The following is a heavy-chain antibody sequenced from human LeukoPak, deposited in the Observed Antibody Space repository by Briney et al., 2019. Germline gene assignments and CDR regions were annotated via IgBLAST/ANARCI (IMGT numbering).Heavy chain of an antibody. CDR1: GGSFSGYY. V-gene: IGHV4-34*01. J-gene: IGHJ4*02. CDR2: INHSGST. D-gene: IGHD2-15*01. CDR3: ASIGYCSGGSCYGVDY. Sequence: SETLSLTCAVYGGSFSGYYWSWIRQPPGKGLEWIGKINHSGSTSYNPSLKSRVTISVDTSKNQFSLKLSSVTAADTAVYYCASIGYCSGGSCYGVDYWGQGTLVTVSS.